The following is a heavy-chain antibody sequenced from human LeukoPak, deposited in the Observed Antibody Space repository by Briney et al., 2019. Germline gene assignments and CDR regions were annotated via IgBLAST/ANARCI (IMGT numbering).Heavy chain of an antibody. D-gene: IGHD4/OR15-4a*01. V-gene: IGHV4-59*01. CDR2: IYYSGTT. J-gene: IGHJ6*02. Sequence: SETLSLTCTVSGGSIRHYYWSWIRQRPGKGLEWIGYIYYSGTTNYNPSLKSRVTISVDTSKNQFSLKLNSVTAADTAVYYCAREDPQTKVPEGMDVWGQGTTVTVSS. CDR3: AREDPQTKVPEGMDV. CDR1: GGSIRHYY.